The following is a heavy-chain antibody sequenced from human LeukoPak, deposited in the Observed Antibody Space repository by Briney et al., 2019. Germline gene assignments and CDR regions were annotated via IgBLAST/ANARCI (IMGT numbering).Heavy chain of an antibody. D-gene: IGHD2/OR15-2a*01. CDR1: GGSMGNYY. J-gene: IGHJ4*02. Sequence: SETLSLTCTVSGGSMGNYYWTWIRQPPGKGLEWIAYISDIGSINYNPSLKSRVTISLDTSKNQFSLKLSSVTAADTAVYYCAGHHPRNTVDFWGQGTLVTVSS. V-gene: IGHV4-59*08. CDR2: ISDIGSI. CDR3: AGHHPRNTVDF.